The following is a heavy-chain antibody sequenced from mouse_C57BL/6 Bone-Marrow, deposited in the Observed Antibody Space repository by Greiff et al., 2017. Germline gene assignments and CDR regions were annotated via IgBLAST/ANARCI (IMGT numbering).Heavy chain of an antibody. CDR3: TRGAPQAMDY. D-gene: IGHD3-2*02. V-gene: IGHV14-4*01. J-gene: IGHJ4*01. Sequence: VQLQQSGAELVRPGASVKLSCTASGFNINDDYMHWVKQRPEQGLEWIGWIDPENGDTEYASKFQGKATITADTSANTAYLQLSSLTSEDTAVYYWTRGAPQAMDYWGQGTSVTVSS. CDR2: IDPENGDT. CDR1: GFNINDDY.